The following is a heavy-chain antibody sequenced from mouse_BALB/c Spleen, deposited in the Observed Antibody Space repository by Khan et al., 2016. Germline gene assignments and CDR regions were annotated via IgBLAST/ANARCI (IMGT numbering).Heavy chain of an antibody. CDR2: IYPGDGDT. V-gene: IGHV1-87*01. Sequence: QVQLQQSGAELARPGASVKLSCKASGYTFTSYWMQWVKQRPGQGLEWIGAIYPGDGDTRYTQKFKGKATLTADRFSSTAYMQLSSLASEDSAVYYCANGNYFDYWGQGTTLTVSS. D-gene: IGHD2-1*01. CDR1: GYTFTSYW. J-gene: IGHJ2*01. CDR3: ANGNYFDY.